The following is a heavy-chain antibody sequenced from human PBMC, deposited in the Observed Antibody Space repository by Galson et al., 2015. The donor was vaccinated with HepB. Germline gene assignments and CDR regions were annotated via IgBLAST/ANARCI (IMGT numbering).Heavy chain of an antibody. CDR1: GFPFSSHA. CDR3: AKDWSSSHWYYLDY. J-gene: IGHJ4*02. Sequence: SLRLSCAGSGFPFSSHAMHWVRQAPGKGLEWVAVISFDGSNKYYGDSVRGRFTISRDNSKNTLYLQMNSLRTEDTAVYYCAKDWSSSHWYYLDYWGQGTLVTVSS. D-gene: IGHD2-8*02. CDR2: ISFDGSNK. V-gene: IGHV3-30*18.